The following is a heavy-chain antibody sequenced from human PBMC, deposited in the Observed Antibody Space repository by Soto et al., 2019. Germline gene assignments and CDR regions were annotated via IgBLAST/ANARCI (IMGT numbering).Heavy chain of an antibody. Sequence: SETLSLTCAVYGGSFSGYYWSWIRQPPGKGLEWIGEINHSGSTNYNPSLKSRVTISVDTSKSQFSLKLSSVTAADTAVYYCARARNYYYGVDVWGQGTTVTVSS. V-gene: IGHV4-34*01. CDR3: ARARNYYYGVDV. CDR2: INHSGST. J-gene: IGHJ6*02. CDR1: GGSFSGYY.